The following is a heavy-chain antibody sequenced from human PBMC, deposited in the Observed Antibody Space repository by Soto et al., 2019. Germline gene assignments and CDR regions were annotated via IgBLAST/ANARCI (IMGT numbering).Heavy chain of an antibody. CDR1: GYSFTCHW. J-gene: IGHJ6*02. V-gene: IGHV5-10-1*01. CDR2: IDPSDSYT. CDR3: ARRLSGPKEEYNAYYFYGLDV. Sequence: GESLKISCQGSGYSFTCHWITWVRQTPGKGLEWMGRIDPSDSYTNYSPSFQGRVTISADRSISTAFLQWSSLEASDTAIYYCARRLSGPKEEYNAYYFYGLDVWGQGTTVTVSS. D-gene: IGHD1-1*01.